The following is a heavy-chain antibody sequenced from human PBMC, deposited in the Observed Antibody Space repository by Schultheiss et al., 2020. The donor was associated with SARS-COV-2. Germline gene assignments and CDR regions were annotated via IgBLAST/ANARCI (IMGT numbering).Heavy chain of an antibody. V-gene: IGHV3-30*07. Sequence: GGSLRLSCAASGFTFSSYAMHWVRQAPGKGLEWVAVISYDGSNKYYADSVKGRFTISRDNARNSLYLQMNSLRADDTAVYYCARDRIGDYSWNGEIDYWGQGTLVTVSS. CDR2: ISYDGSNK. CDR3: ARDRIGDYSWNGEIDY. J-gene: IGHJ4*02. CDR1: GFTFSSYA. D-gene: IGHD1-20*01.